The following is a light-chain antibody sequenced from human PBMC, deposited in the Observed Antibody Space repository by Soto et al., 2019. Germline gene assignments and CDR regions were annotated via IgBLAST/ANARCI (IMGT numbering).Light chain of an antibody. CDR2: MTT. CDR1: TSNVGGHF. V-gene: IGLV1-47*01. J-gene: IGLJ3*02. Sequence: QLVLTQPPSASGTPGQGVSISCSGSTSNVGGHFVYWYQQFPGTAPKLVIFMTTRPPSGVPDRFSGSKSGTSASLAISGLRSEDEAYYYCAAWDDTLSRPVFGGGTKLTVL. CDR3: AAWDDTLSRPV.